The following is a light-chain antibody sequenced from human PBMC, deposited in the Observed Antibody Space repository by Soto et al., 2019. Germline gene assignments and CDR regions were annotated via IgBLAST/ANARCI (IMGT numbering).Light chain of an antibody. V-gene: IGKV3-15*01. Sequence: EIVMTQSPATLSVSPGERATLSCRASQSGNSNLAWYQQKPGQAPRLLIYGASTRATGIPARFSGSGSGTEFTLTISSLQSEDFAVYYCQQYNNWPPWTFGQGTKVDIK. CDR3: QQYNNWPPWT. CDR2: GAS. J-gene: IGKJ1*01. CDR1: QSGNSN.